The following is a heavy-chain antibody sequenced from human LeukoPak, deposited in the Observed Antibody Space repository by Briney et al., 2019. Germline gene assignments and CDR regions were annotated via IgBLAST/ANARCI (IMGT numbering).Heavy chain of an antibody. CDR2: IYYSGST. J-gene: IGHJ4*02. D-gene: IGHD3-10*01. V-gene: IGHV4-39*07. Sequence: SETLSLTCTVSGGSISSSSYYWGWIRQPPGKGLEWIGSIYYSGSTYYNPSLKSRVTISVDTSKNQFSLKLSSVTAADTAVYYCARVDHYGSGSFWGQGTLVTVSS. CDR3: ARVDHYGSGSF. CDR1: GGSISSSSYY.